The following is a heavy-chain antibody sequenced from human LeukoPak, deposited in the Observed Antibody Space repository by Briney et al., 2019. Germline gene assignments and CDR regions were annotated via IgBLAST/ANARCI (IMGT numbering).Heavy chain of an antibody. J-gene: IGHJ5*02. D-gene: IGHD1-7*01. Sequence: ASVKVSCKASGGTFSSYAISWVRQAPGQGLGWMGRIIPTFGTANYAQKFQGRVTITTDESTSTAYMELSSLRSEDTAVYYCARDRITGTTGWFDPWGQGTLVTVSS. V-gene: IGHV1-69*05. CDR1: GGTFSSYA. CDR3: ARDRITGTTGWFDP. CDR2: IIPTFGTA.